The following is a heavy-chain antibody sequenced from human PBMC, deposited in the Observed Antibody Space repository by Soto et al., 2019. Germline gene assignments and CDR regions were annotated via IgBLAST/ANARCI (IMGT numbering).Heavy chain of an antibody. CDR2: ISSSSSTI. J-gene: IGHJ6*02. D-gene: IGHD5-12*01. CDR1: GFTFSSYS. V-gene: IGHV3-48*02. CDR3: ARDLWGDGYDYYYYYGMDV. Sequence: GGSLRLSCAASGFTFSSYSMNWVRQAPGKGLEWVSYISSSSSTIYYADSVKGRFTISRDNAKNSLYLQMNSLRDEDTAVYYCARDLWGDGYDYYYYYGMDVWGQGTTVTVSS.